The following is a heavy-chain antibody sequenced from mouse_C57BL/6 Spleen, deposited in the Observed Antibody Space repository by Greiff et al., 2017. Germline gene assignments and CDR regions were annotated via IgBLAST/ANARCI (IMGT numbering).Heavy chain of an antibody. J-gene: IGHJ3*01. CDR2: IDPSDSYT. Sequence: VQLQQPGAELVRPGTSVKLSCKASGYTFTSYWMHWVKQRPGQGLEWIGVIDPSDSYTNYNQKFKGKATLTVDTSSSTAYMQLSSLTSEDSAVYYCAEGNYDYEAWFAYWGQGTLVTVSA. D-gene: IGHD2-4*01. CDR1: GYTFTSYW. V-gene: IGHV1-59*01. CDR3: AEGNYDYEAWFAY.